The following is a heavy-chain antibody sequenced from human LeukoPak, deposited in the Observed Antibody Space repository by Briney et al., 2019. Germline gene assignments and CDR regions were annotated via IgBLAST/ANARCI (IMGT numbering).Heavy chain of an antibody. CDR3: VRGGFGHAMDV. Sequence: PGGSLRLSCAASGFTFSSNWMHWVRQAPGKGLVWVSVINNDGSGTNYADSVKGRSTISRDNAKNTLYLQMTSLGAEDTAVYYCVRGGFGHAMDVWGQGTTVTVSS. J-gene: IGHJ6*02. CDR1: GFTFSSNW. CDR2: INNDGSGT. D-gene: IGHD3-10*01. V-gene: IGHV3-74*01.